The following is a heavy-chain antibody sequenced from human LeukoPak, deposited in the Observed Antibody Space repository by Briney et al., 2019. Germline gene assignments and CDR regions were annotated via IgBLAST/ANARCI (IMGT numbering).Heavy chain of an antibody. Sequence: PSETLSLTCAVYGGSFSGYYWSWIRQPPGQGLEWIGEINHSGSTNYNPSLKSRVTISVDTSKNQFSLKLSSVTAADTAVYYCARGQSHWGQGTLVTVSS. V-gene: IGHV4-34*01. J-gene: IGHJ4*02. CDR3: ARGQSH. CDR1: GGSFSGYY. CDR2: INHSGST.